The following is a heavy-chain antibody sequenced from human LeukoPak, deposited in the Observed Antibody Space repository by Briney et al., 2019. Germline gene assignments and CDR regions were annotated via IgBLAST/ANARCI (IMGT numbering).Heavy chain of an antibody. J-gene: IGHJ1*01. CDR2: MNPNSGNT. CDR1: GYTFTSYD. CDR3: ARGVLLWFGELVSEYFQH. Sequence: ASVKVSCKASGYTFTSYDINWVRQATGQGLEWMGWMNPNSGNTGYAQKFQGRVTMTRNTSISTAYMELSSLRSEDTAVYYCARGVLLWFGELVSEYFQHWGQGTLVTVSS. D-gene: IGHD3-10*01. V-gene: IGHV1-8*01.